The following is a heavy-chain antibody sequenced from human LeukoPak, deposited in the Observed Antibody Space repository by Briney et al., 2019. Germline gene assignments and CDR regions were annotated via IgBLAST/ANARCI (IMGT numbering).Heavy chain of an antibody. J-gene: IGHJ5*02. CDR1: GFTFNIYG. Sequence: GGSLRLSCAASGFTFNIYGMNWVRQAPGKGLEWVSLISGTGGSTYYADSVKGRFTISRDNSKNTLYLQMNSLRAEDTAVYYCAKDYEPLVGVHRWGDWFDPWGQGTLVTVSS. D-gene: IGHD1-26*01. V-gene: IGHV3-23*01. CDR2: ISGTGGST. CDR3: AKDYEPLVGVHRWGDWFDP.